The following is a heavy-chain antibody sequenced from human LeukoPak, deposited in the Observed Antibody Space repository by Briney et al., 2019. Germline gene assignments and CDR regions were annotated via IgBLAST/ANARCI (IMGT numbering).Heavy chain of an antibody. J-gene: IGHJ4*02. Sequence: PGGSLRLSRAASGFTLSSYIMDWVRQAPGKGLEWVSSISSSNSHIYYADSVKGRFTISRDNAKNSLYLQMNSLRSEDTAVYYCARHSIQIWSMYYFDYWGQGTLVTVSS. CDR3: ARHSIQIWSMYYFDY. CDR1: GFTLSSYI. D-gene: IGHD5-18*01. V-gene: IGHV3-21*01. CDR2: ISSSNSHI.